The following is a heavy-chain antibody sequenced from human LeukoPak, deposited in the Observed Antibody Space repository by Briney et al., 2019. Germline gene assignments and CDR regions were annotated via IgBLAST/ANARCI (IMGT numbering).Heavy chain of an antibody. CDR2: IYYSGST. V-gene: IGHV4-59*01. CDR3: ARGARVYYYDSSGYYPGAFDI. Sequence: SETLSLTCTVSGGSISSYYWSWIRQPPGKGLEWIGYIYYSGSTNYNPSLKSRVTISVDTSKNQLSLKLSSVTAADTAVYYCARGARVYYYDSSGYYPGAFDIWGQGTMVTVSS. J-gene: IGHJ3*02. D-gene: IGHD3-22*01. CDR1: GGSISSYY.